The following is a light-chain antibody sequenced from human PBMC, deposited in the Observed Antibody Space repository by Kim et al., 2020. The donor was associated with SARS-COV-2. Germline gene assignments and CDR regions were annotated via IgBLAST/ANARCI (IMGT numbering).Light chain of an antibody. J-gene: IGKJ2*01. V-gene: IGKV3-15*01. CDR1: QSVTSN. CDR2: GAS. CDR3: QYYTNWPPYT. Sequence: EIVMTQSPATMSVSPGERATLSCRASQSVTSNLAWYQQKPGQAPRLLIYGASTRVTTIPARFSGSGSGTEFTLTISSLQSEDFAVYYCQYYTNWPPYTFGQGAKLDIK.